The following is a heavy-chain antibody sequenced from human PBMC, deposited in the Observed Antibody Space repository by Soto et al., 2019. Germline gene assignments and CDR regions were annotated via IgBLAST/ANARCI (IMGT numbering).Heavy chain of an antibody. Sequence: GSLRLSCAASGFTFSSYAMSWVRQAPGKGLEWVSAISGSGGSTYYADSVKGRFTISRDNSKNTLYLQMNSLRAEDTAVYYCAGAYDFWSGYSPTYYYYGMDVWGQGTTVTVSS. D-gene: IGHD3-3*01. J-gene: IGHJ6*02. CDR1: GFTFSSYA. V-gene: IGHV3-23*01. CDR3: AGAYDFWSGYSPTYYYYGMDV. CDR2: ISGSGGST.